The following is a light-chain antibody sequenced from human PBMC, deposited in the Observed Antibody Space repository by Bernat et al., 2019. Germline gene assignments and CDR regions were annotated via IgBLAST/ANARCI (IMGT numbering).Light chain of an antibody. Sequence: DIQMTQSPSSLSASVGDRVTITCRASRSVSTDLNWYQQKPGKAPKLLIYGASSLQGGVPSRFSGSGSVTDFTLTISSLQPEDFATYFCHQSYTTLGTFGQGTKVEI. CDR1: RSVSTD. V-gene: IGKV1-39*01. CDR2: GAS. J-gene: IGKJ1*01. CDR3: HQSYTTLGT.